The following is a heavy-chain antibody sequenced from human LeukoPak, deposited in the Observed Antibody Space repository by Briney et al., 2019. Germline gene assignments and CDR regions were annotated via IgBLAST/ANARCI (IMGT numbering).Heavy chain of an antibody. Sequence: GTSLRLSCAASGFTFSNYAMHWVRQAPGKGLEWMALISYGGSDKYYTDSVKGRFTVSRDNSRNTLYLQMNSLRAEDTAVYYCAKAVSGSYPETRHFDYWGQGSLVTVSS. CDR1: GFTFSNYA. J-gene: IGHJ4*02. V-gene: IGHV3-30*18. CDR2: ISYGGSDK. D-gene: IGHD1-26*01. CDR3: AKAVSGSYPETRHFDY.